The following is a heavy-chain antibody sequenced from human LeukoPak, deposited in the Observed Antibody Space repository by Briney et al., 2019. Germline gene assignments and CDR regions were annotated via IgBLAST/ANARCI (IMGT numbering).Heavy chain of an antibody. CDR2: ISYDGSNK. CDR3: ARPLEMATITDFGY. J-gene: IGHJ4*02. V-gene: IGHV3-30-3*01. CDR1: GFTFSSYA. Sequence: GRSLRLSCAASGFTFSSYAMHWVRQAPGKGLEWVAVISYDGSNKYYADSVKGRFTISRDNSKNTLYLQMNSLRAEDTAVYYCARPLEMATITDFGYWGQGTLVTVSS. D-gene: IGHD5-24*01.